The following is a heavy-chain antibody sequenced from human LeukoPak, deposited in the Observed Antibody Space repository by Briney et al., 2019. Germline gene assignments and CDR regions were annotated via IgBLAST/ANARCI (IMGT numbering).Heavy chain of an antibody. CDR2: IYYSGST. CDR1: GGSISSGDYY. J-gene: IGHJ4*02. V-gene: IGHV4-30-4*01. Sequence: SETLSLTCTLSGGSISSGDYYWSWIRQPPGKGLEWIGYIYYSGSTYYNPSLKSRVTISVDTSKNQFSLKLSSVTAADTAVYYCARVSGDCSSTSCVGHLFDFWGQGTLVTVSS. CDR3: ARVSGDCSSTSCVGHLFDF. D-gene: IGHD2-2*01.